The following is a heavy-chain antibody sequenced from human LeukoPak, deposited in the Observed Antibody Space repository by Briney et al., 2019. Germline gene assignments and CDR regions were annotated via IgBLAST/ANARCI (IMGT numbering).Heavy chain of an antibody. CDR2: IYYSGNTYSGNT. CDR1: GGSISSSSYY. J-gene: IGHJ5*02. Sequence: PSETLSLTCTVFGGSISSSSYYWGWIRQPPGKGLEWIVSIYYSGNTYSGNTYYNPSLKSRVTISVDTSKNQFSLKLSSVTAADTAVYYCARHASLPLSWFDPWGQGTLVTVSS. V-gene: IGHV4-39*01. CDR3: ARHASLPLSWFDP.